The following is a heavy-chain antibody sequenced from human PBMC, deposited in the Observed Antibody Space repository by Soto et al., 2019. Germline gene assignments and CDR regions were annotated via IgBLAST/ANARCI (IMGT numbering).Heavy chain of an antibody. D-gene: IGHD2-15*01. CDR2: INAGNGNT. J-gene: IGHJ3*02. CDR1: GYTFTSYA. CDR3: ARDLYCSGGSCPGRAFDI. V-gene: IGHV1-3*01. Sequence: QVQLVQSGAEVKKPGASVKVSCKASGYTFTSYAMHWVRQAPGQRLEWMGWINAGNGNTKYSQKFQGRVTITRDTSASTAYMELSSLRSEDMAVYYCARDLYCSGGSCPGRAFDIWGQGTMVTVSS.